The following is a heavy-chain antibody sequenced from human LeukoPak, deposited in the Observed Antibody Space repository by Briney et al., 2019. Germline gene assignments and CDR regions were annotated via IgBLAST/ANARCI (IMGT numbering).Heavy chain of an antibody. CDR1: GFTFSNYG. J-gene: IGHJ4*02. D-gene: IGHD3-10*01. CDR2: ISGSGGER. Sequence: GGSLRLSCAASGFTFSNYGMSWVRQAPGKGLQWVSGISGSGGERYYTESVRGRFTISRDNSKNTLYLQMNSLRAEDTAVYYCAKDYYALLWFGEFNRKYYFDYWGQGTLVTVSS. CDR3: AKDYYALLWFGEFNRKYYFDY. V-gene: IGHV3-23*01.